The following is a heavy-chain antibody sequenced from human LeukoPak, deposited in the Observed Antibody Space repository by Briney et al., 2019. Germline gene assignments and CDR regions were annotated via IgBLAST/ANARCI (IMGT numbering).Heavy chain of an antibody. D-gene: IGHD5-18*01. CDR3: AKDQYSYGYGYYGMDV. Sequence: PGGSLRLSCAASGFTFSSYGMHWVRQAPGKGLEWVAVISYDGSNKYYADSVKGRFTISRDNSKNTLYLQMNSLRAEDTAVYYCAKDQYSYGYGYYGMDVWGQGTTVTVSS. CDR1: GFTFSSYG. V-gene: IGHV3-30*18. J-gene: IGHJ6*02. CDR2: ISYDGSNK.